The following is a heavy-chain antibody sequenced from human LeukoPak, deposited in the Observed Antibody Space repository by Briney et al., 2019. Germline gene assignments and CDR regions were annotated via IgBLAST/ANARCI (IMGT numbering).Heavy chain of an antibody. D-gene: IGHD2-21*02. J-gene: IGHJ4*02. CDR2: INQDGSKK. Sequence: PGGSLRLSCVASRFTFSNYWMSWVRQAPGQGLEWVANINQDGSKKRYADSMKGRFTISRDNAKESLYLQLNSLRAEDTAVYYCAKWGPYCVGDYCPALDSWGPGTLVTVSS. V-gene: IGHV3-7*01. CDR1: RFTFSNYW. CDR3: AKWGPYCVGDYCPALDS.